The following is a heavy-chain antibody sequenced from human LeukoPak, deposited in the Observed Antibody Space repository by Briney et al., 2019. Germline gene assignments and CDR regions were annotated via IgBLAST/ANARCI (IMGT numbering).Heavy chain of an antibody. CDR3: ARLGFMAAADTNAFDI. Sequence: SETLSLTCTVSGGSISSSSYYWGWIRQPPGKGLEWIGSIYYSGSTYYNPSLKSRVTISVDTSKNQFSLKLSSVTAADTAVYYCARLGFMAAADTNAFDIWGQGTMVTVSS. CDR2: IYYSGST. D-gene: IGHD6-13*01. CDR1: GGSISSSSYY. J-gene: IGHJ3*02. V-gene: IGHV4-39*07.